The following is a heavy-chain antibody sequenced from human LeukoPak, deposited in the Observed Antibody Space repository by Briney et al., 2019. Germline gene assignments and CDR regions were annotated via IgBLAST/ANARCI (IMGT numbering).Heavy chain of an antibody. V-gene: IGHV3-30-3*01. D-gene: IGHD3-22*01. Sequence: GGSLRLSCAASGFTFSSYTIHWVRQPPGKGLEWVAVISFDGSNKYYADSVKGRLTISRDNSKNTLFMQMNSLRAEDTAVYYCAKDFYDSSGSRYDYWGQGTLVTVSS. CDR2: ISFDGSNK. CDR3: AKDFYDSSGSRYDY. J-gene: IGHJ4*02. CDR1: GFTFSSYT.